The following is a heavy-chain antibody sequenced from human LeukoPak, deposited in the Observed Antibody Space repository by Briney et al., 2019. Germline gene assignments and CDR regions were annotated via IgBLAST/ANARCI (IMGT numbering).Heavy chain of an antibody. CDR2: FDPEDGET. V-gene: IGHV1-24*01. CDR1: GYTLTELS. D-gene: IGHD1-26*01. CDR3: ATPYGIVGADDAFDI. J-gene: IGHJ3*02. Sequence: GASVKVSCKVSGYTLTELSMHWVRQAPGKGFEWMGGFDPEDGETIYAQKFQGRVTMTEDTSTDTAYMELSSLRSEDTAVYYCATPYGIVGADDAFDIWGQGTMVTVSS.